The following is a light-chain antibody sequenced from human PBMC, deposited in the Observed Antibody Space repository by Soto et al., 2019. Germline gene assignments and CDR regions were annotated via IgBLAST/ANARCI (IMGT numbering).Light chain of an antibody. J-gene: IGLJ2*01. Sequence: QSALTQPASVSGSPGQSITISCTGTISDIGGFNYVSWYQHHPDKAPKLMIYEVTNRPSGVSNRFSGSKSGNTASLTISGLRTEDEADYYCSSYTSTHAPVVFGGGTKLTVL. CDR2: EVT. CDR1: ISDIGGFNY. CDR3: SSYTSTHAPVV. V-gene: IGLV2-14*01.